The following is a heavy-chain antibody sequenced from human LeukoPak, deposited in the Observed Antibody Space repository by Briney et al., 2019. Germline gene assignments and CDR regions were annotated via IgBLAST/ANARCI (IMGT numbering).Heavy chain of an antibody. CDR1: GYTFTSYY. D-gene: IGHD3-22*01. CDR3: ARVGGGFKGGYSSLGYYYYMDV. Sequence: ASVKVSCKASGYTFTSYYMHWVRQAPGQGLEWMGIINPSGGSTSYAQKFQGRVTMTRDTSTGTVYMELSSLRSEDTAVYYCARVGGGFKGGYSSLGYYYYMDVWGKGTTVTVSS. V-gene: IGHV1-46*01. J-gene: IGHJ6*03. CDR2: INPSGGST.